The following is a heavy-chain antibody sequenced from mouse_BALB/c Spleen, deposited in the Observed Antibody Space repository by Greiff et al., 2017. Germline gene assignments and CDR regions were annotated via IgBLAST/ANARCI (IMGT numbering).Heavy chain of an antibody. D-gene: IGHD1-1*01. Sequence: QVQLQQPGAELVRPGASVKLSCKASGYTFTSYWINWVKQRPGQGLEWIGNIYPSDSYTNYNQKFKDKATLTVDKSSSTAYMQLSSPTSEDSAVYYCTRNLYEAMDYWGQGTSVTGSS. CDR3: TRNLYEAMDY. CDR1: GYTFTSYW. V-gene: IGHV1-69*02. CDR2: IYPSDSYT. J-gene: IGHJ4*01.